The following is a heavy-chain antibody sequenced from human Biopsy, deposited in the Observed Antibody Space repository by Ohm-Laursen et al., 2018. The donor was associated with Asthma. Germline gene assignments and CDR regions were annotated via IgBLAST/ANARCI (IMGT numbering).Heavy chain of an antibody. CDR3: AKRRGYSDLTDFDH. CDR2: VSYDGGVV. CDR1: GFAFRSHA. Sequence: SLRLSCAASGFAFRSHAMHWVRQAPGKGLEWAAVVSYDGGVVHYADSMKGRFTISRDNAKSTLYLQMNRLRTDDTAVYFCAKRRGYSDLTDFDHWGQGTLVTVSS. V-gene: IGHV3-30*18. D-gene: IGHD3-3*01. J-gene: IGHJ4*02.